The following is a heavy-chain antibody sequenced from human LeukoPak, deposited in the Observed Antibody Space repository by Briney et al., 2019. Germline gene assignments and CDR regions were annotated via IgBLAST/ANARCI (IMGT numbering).Heavy chain of an antibody. J-gene: IGHJ5*02. CDR3: ARARGHHSSSRIFDP. V-gene: IGHV1-46*01. CDR1: GYTFTSYY. CDR2: INPSGGST. Sequence: ASVKVSCKASGYTFTSYYMHWVRQAPGQGLEWMGIINPSGGSTSYAQKFQGRVTMTRDTSTSTVYMELSSLRSEDTAVYYCARARGHHSSSRIFDPWGQGTLVTVSS. D-gene: IGHD6-13*01.